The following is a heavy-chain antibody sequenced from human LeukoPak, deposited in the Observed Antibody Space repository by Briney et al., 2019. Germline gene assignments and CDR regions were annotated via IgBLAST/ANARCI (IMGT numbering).Heavy chain of an antibody. J-gene: IGHJ4*02. CDR3: ARDVNYYDSRRYFDY. D-gene: IGHD3-22*01. CDR1: GGSISSYY. CDR2: IYTSGST. V-gene: IGHV4-4*07. Sequence: PSETLSLTCTVSGGSISSYYWSWIRQPAGKGLEWIGRIYTSGSTNYNPSLKSRVTMSVDTSENQFSLNLSSVTAADTAVYYCARDVNYYDSRRYFDYWGQGTLVTVSS.